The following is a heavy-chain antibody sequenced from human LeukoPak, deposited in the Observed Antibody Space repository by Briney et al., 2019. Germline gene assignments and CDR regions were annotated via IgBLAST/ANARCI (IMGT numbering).Heavy chain of an antibody. Sequence: SQTLSLTCTVSRGSISSGDYYWNWIRQPPGKGLEWIGYIYYSGSTYYNPSLKSRVTISLDTSKNQFSLKLSSVTAADTAVYYCARSKNVLRFLEVDVWGKGTTVTVSS. D-gene: IGHD3-3*01. CDR1: RGSISSGDYY. V-gene: IGHV4-30-4*08. CDR2: IYYSGST. J-gene: IGHJ6*04. CDR3: ARSKNVLRFLEVDV.